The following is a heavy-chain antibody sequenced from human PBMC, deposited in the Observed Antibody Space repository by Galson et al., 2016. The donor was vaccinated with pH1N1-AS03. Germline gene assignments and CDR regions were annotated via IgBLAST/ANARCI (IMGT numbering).Heavy chain of an antibody. D-gene: IGHD2-2*01. V-gene: IGHV4-38-2*01. CDR1: RGYC. CDR2: IYLTGTT. J-gene: IGHJ4*02. CDR3: VRTDRVITASNTRPEGGDY. Sequence: RGYCWGWIRQAPGKGLEWIGSIYLTGTTYYNPSLKSRLTISMDTSKNQFSLNLSSVTAADTAVYYCVRTDRVITASNTRPEGGDYWGQGTLVTVSS.